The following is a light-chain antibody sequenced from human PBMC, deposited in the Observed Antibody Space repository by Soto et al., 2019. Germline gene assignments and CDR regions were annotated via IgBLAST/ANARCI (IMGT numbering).Light chain of an antibody. CDR1: QGIGSW. CDR2: GAS. V-gene: IGKV1D-16*01. CDR3: QQYNTYPIT. J-gene: IGKJ5*01. Sequence: DIQMTQSPSSLSASVGDRVTISCRASQGIGSWLAWYQQKPEQAPKSLIYGASSLQSGVPSRFSGSGSGTDFTLTISSLQPEDFATYYCQQYNTYPITFGQGTRLEIK.